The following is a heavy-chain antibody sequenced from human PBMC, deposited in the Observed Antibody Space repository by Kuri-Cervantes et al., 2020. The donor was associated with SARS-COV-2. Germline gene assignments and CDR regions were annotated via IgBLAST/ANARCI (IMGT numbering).Heavy chain of an antibody. Sequence: ASVKVSCKASGYTFTSYGISWVRQAPGQGLEWMGWISAYNGNTNYAQKLQGRVTMTTGTSTSTAYMELRSLRSGDTAVYYCARVGIVVVVAAIPDWFDPWGQGTLVTVSS. J-gene: IGHJ5*02. D-gene: IGHD2-15*01. CDR3: ARVGIVVVVAAIPDWFDP. V-gene: IGHV1-18*01. CDR1: GYTFTSYG. CDR2: ISAYNGNT.